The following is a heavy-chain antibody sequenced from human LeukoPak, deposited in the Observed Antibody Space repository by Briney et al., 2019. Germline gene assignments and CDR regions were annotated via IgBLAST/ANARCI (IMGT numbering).Heavy chain of an antibody. J-gene: IGHJ4*02. CDR1: GFTFSTYG. V-gene: IGHV3-23*01. Sequence: GGSLRLSCEASGFTFSTYGMSWVRQAPGKGLEWVSAIRSGGTNRHYADSVKGRFTISRDDSKDTLYLQMNGLRAEDTAIYYCAKVPFTFCGGDCWYYFDSWGQGTLVTVSS. D-gene: IGHD2-21*01. CDR2: IRSGGTNR. CDR3: AKVPFTFCGGDCWYYFDS.